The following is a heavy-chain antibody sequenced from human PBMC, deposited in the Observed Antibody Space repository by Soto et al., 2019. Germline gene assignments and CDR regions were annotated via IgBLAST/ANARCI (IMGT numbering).Heavy chain of an antibody. CDR1: GYSFTSYW. CDR2: IDPSDSYT. D-gene: IGHD3-10*01. J-gene: IGHJ4*02. CDR3: ASSGYGSGSYSLY. V-gene: IGHV5-10-1*01. Sequence: PGESLKISCKGSGYSFTSYWISWVRQMPGKGLEWMGRIDPSDSYTNYSPSFQGHVTISADKSISTAYLQWSSLKASDTAMYYCASSGYGSGSYSLYWGQGTLVTVSS.